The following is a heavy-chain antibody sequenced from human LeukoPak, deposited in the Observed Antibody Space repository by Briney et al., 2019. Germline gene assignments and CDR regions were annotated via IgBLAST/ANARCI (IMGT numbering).Heavy chain of an antibody. D-gene: IGHD3-16*01. CDR1: GGSISSYY. J-gene: IGHJ4*02. Sequence: SETLSLTCTVSGGSISSYYWSWIRQPAGKGLEWIGRIYTSGSTNYNPSLKSRVTMSGDTSKNQFSLRLSSVTAADTAVYYCARASYSYDNGWVPFDYWGQGTLVTVSS. CDR2: IYTSGST. V-gene: IGHV4-4*07. CDR3: ARASYSYDNGWVPFDY.